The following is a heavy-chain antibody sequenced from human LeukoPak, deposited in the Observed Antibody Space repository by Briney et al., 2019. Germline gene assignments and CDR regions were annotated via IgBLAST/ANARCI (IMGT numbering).Heavy chain of an antibody. CDR1: GGTFSSYT. V-gene: IGHV1-69*04. Sequence: SVKVSCKASGGTFSSYTISWVRQAPGQGLERMGRIIPILGIANYAQKFQGRVTITADKSTSTAYMELSSLRSEDTAVYYCARDFGWPNELDYWGQGTLVTVSS. D-gene: IGHD1-1*01. J-gene: IGHJ4*02. CDR3: ARDFGWPNELDY. CDR2: IIPILGIA.